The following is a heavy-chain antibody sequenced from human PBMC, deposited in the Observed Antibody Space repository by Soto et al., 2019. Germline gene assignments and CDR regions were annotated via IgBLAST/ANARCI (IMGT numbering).Heavy chain of an antibody. CDR3: AKDRTVAARNFDY. CDR2: ISTSIDAT. J-gene: IGHJ4*02. D-gene: IGHD6-6*01. V-gene: IGHV3-23*01. Sequence: QPGGSLRLSCAASGFAFSNYAMGWVRQAPGKGLEWVSSISTSIDATYYADSVKGRFTISRDDSKNTLYLQMDSLRAEDSAAYYCAKDRTVAARNFDYWGQGTQVTVSS. CDR1: GFAFSNYA.